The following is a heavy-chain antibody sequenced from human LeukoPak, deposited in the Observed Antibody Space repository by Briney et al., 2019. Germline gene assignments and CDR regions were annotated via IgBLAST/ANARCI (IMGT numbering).Heavy chain of an antibody. CDR1: GFSFSTYA. J-gene: IGHJ4*02. V-gene: IGHV3-23*01. D-gene: IGHD1-26*01. CDR2: IKSDGGRT. CDR3: AKESPYAVGRTGRVYYFDY. Sequence: QPGGSLRLSCAASGFSFSTYAISWVRQAPGKGLEWVSAIKSDGGRTYYADSVKGRFTISRDNSKNTVSLQMNSLRVEDTALYYCAKESPYAVGRTGRVYYFDYWGQGTPVTVSS.